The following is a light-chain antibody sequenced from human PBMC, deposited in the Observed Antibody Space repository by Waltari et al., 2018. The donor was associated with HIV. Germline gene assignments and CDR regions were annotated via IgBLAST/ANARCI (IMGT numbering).Light chain of an antibody. CDR1: QDIKKN. V-gene: IGKV1-39*01. CDR2: SAS. J-gene: IGKJ5*01. CDR3: QQSHRTPLT. Sequence: DIQMTQSPSSVSADVGDRVIITCRASQDIKKNVNWYQQKTGRSPRLLIYSASGFQSGVPSTFSGSGSGLEFNLTIAALEAEDSALFYCQQSHRTPLTFGGGTRLEIK.